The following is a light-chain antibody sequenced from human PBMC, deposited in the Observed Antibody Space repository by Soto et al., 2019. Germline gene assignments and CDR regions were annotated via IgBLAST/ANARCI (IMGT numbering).Light chain of an antibody. CDR1: SSDVGAYDY. CDR3: RSYTGSNTVV. V-gene: IGLV2-14*03. Sequence: QSALTQPPSVSGSPGQSITISCTGTSSDVGAYDYVSWYQQHPDKAPKLIIYYVNNRPSGISDRFSGSKSGNTASLTVSGLQAEDEADYYCRSYTGSNTVVFGGGTKLTVL. CDR2: YVN. J-gene: IGLJ2*01.